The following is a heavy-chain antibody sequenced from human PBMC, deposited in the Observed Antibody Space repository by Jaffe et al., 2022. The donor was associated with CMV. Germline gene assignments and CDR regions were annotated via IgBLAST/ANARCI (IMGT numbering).Heavy chain of an antibody. Sequence: QVQLQESGPGLVKPSETLSLSCTVSGGSISSYYWSWIRQPPGRGLEWIGYIYYSGSTNYNPSLKSRVTISVDTSKNQFSLKLSSVTAADTAVYYCARARCSGGSCYSIYYYGMDVWGQGTTVTVSS. J-gene: IGHJ6*02. CDR1: GGSISSYY. CDR3: ARARCSGGSCYSIYYYGMDV. D-gene: IGHD2-15*01. V-gene: IGHV4-59*01. CDR2: IYYSGST.